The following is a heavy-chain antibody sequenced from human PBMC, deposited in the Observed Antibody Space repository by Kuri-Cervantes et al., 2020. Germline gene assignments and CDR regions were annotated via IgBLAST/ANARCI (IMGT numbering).Heavy chain of an antibody. V-gene: IGHV3-66*01. Sequence: GESLKISCAASGFTVSSNYMSWVRQAPGKGLEWVSVIYSGGSTYYADSVKGRFTISRDNSKNTLYLQMNSLRAEDTAVYYCARDGRSGGSYINWFDPWGQGTLVTVSS. CDR3: ARDGRSGGSYINWFDP. CDR2: IYSGGST. CDR1: GFTVSSNY. D-gene: IGHD2-15*01. J-gene: IGHJ5*02.